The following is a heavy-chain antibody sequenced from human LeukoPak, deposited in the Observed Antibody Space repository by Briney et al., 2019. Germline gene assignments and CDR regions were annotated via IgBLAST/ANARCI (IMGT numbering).Heavy chain of an antibody. CDR3: ATPSLKYSSSWYYFDY. CDR2: IGTYGGDT. Sequence: ASVKVSCKATSRISWVRQAPGQGLEWMGWIGTYGGDTYYAQKFQGRITVTTDTSTSTVYMELRNLRSDDTAVYYCATPSLKYSSSWYYFDYWGQGTLVTVSS. J-gene: IGHJ4*02. D-gene: IGHD6-13*01. V-gene: IGHV1-18*01. CDR1: TSR.